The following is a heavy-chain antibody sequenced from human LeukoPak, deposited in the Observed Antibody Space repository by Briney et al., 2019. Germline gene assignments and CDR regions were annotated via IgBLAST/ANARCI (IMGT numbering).Heavy chain of an antibody. D-gene: IGHD1-26*01. CDR3: AAGPVGATGFGPGLNHDAFDI. J-gene: IGHJ3*02. V-gene: IGHV1-18*01. Sequence: ASVKVSCKASGYTFTSYGISWVRQAPGQGLEWMGWISAYNGNTNYAQKLQGRVTMTTDTSTSTAYMELRSLRSDDTAVYYCAAGPVGATGFGPGLNHDAFDIWGQGTMVTVSS. CDR2: ISAYNGNT. CDR1: GYTFTSYG.